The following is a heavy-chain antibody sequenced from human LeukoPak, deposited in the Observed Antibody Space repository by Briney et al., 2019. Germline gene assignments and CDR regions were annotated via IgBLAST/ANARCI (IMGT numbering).Heavy chain of an antibody. CDR3: ARDQLPCSYGDYHNAFDI. Sequence: SETLSLTCTVSGYSISSGYYWGWIRQPPGKGLEWIGSIYHSGSTYYNPSLKSRVTISVDTCNNQFSLKLSSVSAADTAVYYCARDQLPCSYGDYHNAFDIWGQGTMVTVSS. D-gene: IGHD4-17*01. V-gene: IGHV4-38-2*02. CDR1: GYSISSGYY. CDR2: IYHSGST. J-gene: IGHJ3*02.